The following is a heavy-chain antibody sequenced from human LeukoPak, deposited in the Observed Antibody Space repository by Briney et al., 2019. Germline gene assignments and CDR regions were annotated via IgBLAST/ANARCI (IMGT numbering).Heavy chain of an antibody. CDR3: ARMGGYSGYATH. Sequence: PSETLSLTCTVSGGSISTYYWSWIRQPPGKGLEWIGYIHYSGTTNYNPSLKNRVTISLDTSKDQFSLNLSSVTAADTAVYYCARMGGYSGYATHWGQGTLVTVSS. V-gene: IGHV4-59*08. CDR1: GGSISTYY. J-gene: IGHJ4*02. CDR2: IHYSGTT. D-gene: IGHD5-12*01.